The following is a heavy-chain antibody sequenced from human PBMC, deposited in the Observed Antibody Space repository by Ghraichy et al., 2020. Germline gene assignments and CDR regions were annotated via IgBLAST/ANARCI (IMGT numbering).Heavy chain of an antibody. CDR2: ISYDGSNK. Sequence: GGSLRLSCAASGFTFSTYAMHWVRQAPGKGLEWVAVISYDGSNKYYADSVKGRFAISRDNSKNTLYLQMNSLRAEDTAVYYCARAQRMGTGYSSGWSGLVPFDIWGQGTMVTVSS. V-gene: IGHV3-30*09. CDR3: ARAQRMGTGYSSGWSGLVPFDI. D-gene: IGHD6-19*01. J-gene: IGHJ3*02. CDR1: GFTFSTYA.